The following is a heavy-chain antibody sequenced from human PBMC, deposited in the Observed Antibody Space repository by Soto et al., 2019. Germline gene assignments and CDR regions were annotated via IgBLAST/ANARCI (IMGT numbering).Heavy chain of an antibody. Sequence: GGSLRLSCAASGFSFSNYSMNWVRQTPGKGLEWVSGISASGGLKYYADSVRGRFTVSRDNSKNILYLQMDNLRDEDTALYYCAREVGAPSGWLDPWGQGTQVTVSS. V-gene: IGHV3-23*01. CDR2: ISASGGLK. CDR3: AREVGAPSGWLDP. CDR1: GFSFSNYS. J-gene: IGHJ5*02. D-gene: IGHD1-26*01.